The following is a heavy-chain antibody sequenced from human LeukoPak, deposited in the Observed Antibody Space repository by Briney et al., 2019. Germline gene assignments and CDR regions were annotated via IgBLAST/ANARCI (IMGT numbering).Heavy chain of an antibody. D-gene: IGHD4-23*01. CDR3: ARVTHGGFDFDY. CDR2: ISSSGGTM. J-gene: IGHJ4*02. CDR1: GFTFDDFY. V-gene: IGHV3-11*04. Sequence: GGSLRLSCAVSGFTFDDFYMSWIRQAPGKGLEWIAHISSSGGTMNFADSVKGRFTISRDNAKNSLSLQMNRLRVEDTAVYYCARVTHGGFDFDYWGQGTQVTVSS.